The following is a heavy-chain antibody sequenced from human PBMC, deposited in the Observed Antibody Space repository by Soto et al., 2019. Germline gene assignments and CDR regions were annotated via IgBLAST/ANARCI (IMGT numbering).Heavy chain of an antibody. CDR1: GYTFTSYG. CDR3: ARVVGALGHWFDP. CDR2: ISAYNSHT. Sequence: QVQLVQSGAEVKKPGASVKVSCKASGYTFTSYGLSWVRQAPGQGLEWRGRISAYNSHTNYAPKLQGRVTMTPDTSTTTAYMELRSLRSDDTAVYYCARVVGALGHWFDPWGQGTLVTVSS. D-gene: IGHD1-26*01. V-gene: IGHV1-18*01. J-gene: IGHJ5*02.